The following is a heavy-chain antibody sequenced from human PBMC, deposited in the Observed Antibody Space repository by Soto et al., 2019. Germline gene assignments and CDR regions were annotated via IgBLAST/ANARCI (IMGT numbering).Heavy chain of an antibody. CDR2: ISPSSSFL. CDR1: GSSFRSYY. D-gene: IGHD3-10*01. Sequence: GGSLRLSCAASGSSFRSYYMNWVRQAPGRGLEWVSSISPSSSFLTYADSVKGRFTISRDNAKSSVTLQMNSLRAEDTAVYYCARVGTDYGSGSPYYSDYWGQGTLVTVSS. CDR3: ARVGTDYGSGSPYYSDY. J-gene: IGHJ4*02. V-gene: IGHV3-21*06.